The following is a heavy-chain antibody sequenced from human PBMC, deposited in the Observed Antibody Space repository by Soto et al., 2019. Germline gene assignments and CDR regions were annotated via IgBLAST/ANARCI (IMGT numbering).Heavy chain of an antibody. J-gene: IGHJ4*02. V-gene: IGHV5-51*01. Sequence: GESLKISCKGSGYSFTSYWIGWVRQMPGKGLEWMGIIYPGDSDTRYSPSFQGQVTISADKSISTAYLQWSSLKASDTAMYYCARLRSYGPNKDVVNYWGQGTLVTVSS. CDR3: ARLRSYGPNKDVVNY. CDR1: GYSFTSYW. CDR2: IYPGDSDT. D-gene: IGHD5-18*01.